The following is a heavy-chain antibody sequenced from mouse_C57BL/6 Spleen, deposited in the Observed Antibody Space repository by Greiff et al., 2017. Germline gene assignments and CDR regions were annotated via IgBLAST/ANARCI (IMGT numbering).Heavy chain of an antibody. CDR1: GYTFTSYW. CDR2: IDPSDSYT. V-gene: IGHV1-50*01. J-gene: IGHJ2*01. CDR3: ARHSSGFLDY. D-gene: IGHD3-2*02. Sequence: VKLQQPGAELVKPGASVKLSCKASGYTFTSYWMQWVKQRPGQGLEWIGEIDPSDSYTNYNQKFKGKATLTVDTSSSTAYMQLSSLTSEDSAVYYCARHSSGFLDYWGQGTTLTVSS.